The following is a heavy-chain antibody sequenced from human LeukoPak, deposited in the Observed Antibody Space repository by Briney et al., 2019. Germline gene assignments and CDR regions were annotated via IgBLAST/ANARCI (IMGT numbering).Heavy chain of an antibody. Sequence: ASVKVSCKASGYTFTSYGISWVRQAPGQGLEWMGWISAYNGNTNYAQKLQGRVTMTTDTSTSTAYMELRSLRSDDTAVYYCARHSVRGVIISAFDIWGQGTMVTVSS. J-gene: IGHJ3*02. CDR3: ARHSVRGVIISAFDI. CDR2: ISAYNGNT. CDR1: GYTFTSYG. V-gene: IGHV1-18*01. D-gene: IGHD3-10*01.